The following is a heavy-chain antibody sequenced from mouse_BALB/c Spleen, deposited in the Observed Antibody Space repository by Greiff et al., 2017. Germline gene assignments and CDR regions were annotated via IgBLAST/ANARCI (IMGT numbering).Heavy chain of an antibody. CDR1: GYTFSSYW. Sequence: VQLQQSGAELMKPGASVKISCKATGYTFSSYWIEWVKQRPGHGLEWIGEILPGSGSTNYNEKFKGKATFTADTSSNTAYMQLSSLTSEDSAVYYCARRGITLAYWGQGTLVTVSA. J-gene: IGHJ3*01. D-gene: IGHD2-4*01. V-gene: IGHV1-9*01. CDR2: ILPGSGST. CDR3: ARRGITLAY.